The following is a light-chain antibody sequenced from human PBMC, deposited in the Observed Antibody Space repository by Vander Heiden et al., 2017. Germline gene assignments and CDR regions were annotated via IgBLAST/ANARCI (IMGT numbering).Light chain of an antibody. Sequence: EIVLTQSPATLSLSPGERATLSCRASQSVSSYLAWYQQKPGQAPRLLIYDASNRDTGIPARFSGSGYGKDFPLTISSREPEDFAVYYCQQLSNWPPFTFGRGTKVDIK. V-gene: IGKV3-11*01. J-gene: IGKJ4*01. CDR2: DAS. CDR3: QQLSNWPPFT. CDR1: QSVSSY.